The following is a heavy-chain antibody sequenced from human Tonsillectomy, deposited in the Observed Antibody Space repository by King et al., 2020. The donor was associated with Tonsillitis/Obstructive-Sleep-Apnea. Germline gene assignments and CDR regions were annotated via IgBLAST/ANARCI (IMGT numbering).Heavy chain of an antibody. D-gene: IGHD2-2*01. CDR2: INHSGST. V-gene: IGHV4-34*01. CDR3: ACHIVVVPAAIGWFDP. CDR1: GGSFSGYY. Sequence: VQLQQWGAGLLKPSETLSLTCAVYGGSFSGYYWSWIRQPPGKGLEWIGVINHSGSTNYNPSLKSRVTISVDTSKNQFSLKLSSVTAADTAVYYCACHIVVVPAAIGWFDPWGQGTLVTVSS. J-gene: IGHJ5*02.